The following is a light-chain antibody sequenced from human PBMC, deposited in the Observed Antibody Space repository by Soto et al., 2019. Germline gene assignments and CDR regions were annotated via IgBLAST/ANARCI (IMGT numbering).Light chain of an antibody. CDR3: MQLTNFPWT. J-gene: IGKJ1*01. Sequence: DVVMTQTPLSSPVTLGQPASISCRSSQSLVHSDGNTYLTWPHQRPGQPPRLLIYKISNRFSGVPDRFSGSGEGTASTLSISRVAAEDVGVYYCMQLTNFPWTFGQVTKVEIK. V-gene: IGKV2-24*01. CDR1: QSLVHSDGNTY. CDR2: KIS.